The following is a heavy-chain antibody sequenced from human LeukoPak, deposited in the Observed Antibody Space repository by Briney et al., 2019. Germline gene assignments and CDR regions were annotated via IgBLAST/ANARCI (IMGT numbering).Heavy chain of an antibody. D-gene: IGHD6-13*01. J-gene: IGHJ4*02. V-gene: IGHV1-46*01. CDR2: INPSGGST. CDR3: ARTYGIAATRHYDY. Sequence: ASVKVSWKASGYTFSSYYIHWVRQAPGQGLEWMGIINPSGGSTSYAQKFQGRVTMTRDTSTSTVYMELSSLRSEDTAVYYCARTYGIAATRHYDYWGQGTLVTVSS. CDR1: GYTFSSYY.